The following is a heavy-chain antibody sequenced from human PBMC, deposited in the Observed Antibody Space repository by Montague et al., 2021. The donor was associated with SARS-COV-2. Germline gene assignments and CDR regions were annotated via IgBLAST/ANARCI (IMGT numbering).Heavy chain of an antibody. Sequence: SETLSLTCIVSGSSVRSYYWSWIRQPPGKGLEWIGYIYDSGSTNYNPSLKSRVTISVDTSKNQFFLKLSSVTAADTAVYYCARENTVTTFGGPYYIDSWGQGTLVTVS. CDR2: IYDSGST. J-gene: IGHJ4*02. D-gene: IGHD4-17*01. CDR3: ARENTVTTFGGPYYIDS. V-gene: IGHV4-59*02. CDR1: GSSVRSYY.